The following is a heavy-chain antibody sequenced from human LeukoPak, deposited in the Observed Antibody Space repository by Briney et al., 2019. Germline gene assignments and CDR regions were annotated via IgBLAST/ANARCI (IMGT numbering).Heavy chain of an antibody. J-gene: IGHJ4*02. D-gene: IGHD1-26*01. CDR1: GGTFSSYA. Sequence: ASVKVSCKASGGTFSSYAISWVRQAPGQGLEWMGGIIPIFGTANYAQKFQGRVTITADKSTSTAYMELSSLRSEDTAVYYCATEWELAFDYWGQGTLVTVSS. V-gene: IGHV1-69*06. CDR3: ATEWELAFDY. CDR2: IIPIFGTA.